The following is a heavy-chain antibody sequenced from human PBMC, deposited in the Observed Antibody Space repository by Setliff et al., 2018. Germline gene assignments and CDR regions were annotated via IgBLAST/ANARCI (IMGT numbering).Heavy chain of an antibody. D-gene: IGHD6-19*01. Sequence: SETLSLTCTVSGGSISRYYWSWIRQPPGKGLEWIGYIYYSGSTNYNPSLKSRVTISVDTSKNQFSLGLSSVNAADTAVYYCARDQYSSGWYGAPESYFDLWGHGILVTVSS. CDR2: IYYSGST. CDR1: GGSISRYY. CDR3: ARDQYSSGWYGAPESYFDL. J-gene: IGHJ4*01. V-gene: IGHV4-59*01.